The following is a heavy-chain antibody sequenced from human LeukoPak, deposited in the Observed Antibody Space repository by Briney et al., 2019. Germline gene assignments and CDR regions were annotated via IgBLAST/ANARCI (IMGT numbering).Heavy chain of an antibody. CDR3: AREGRYWYFDL. Sequence: PSETLSLTCTVSGGSISSYYWSWIRQPPGKGLEWIGYIFYSGSTNYNPSLKSRVTISVDPSKNQFSLKLSSVTAADTAVYYCAREGRYWYFDLWGRGTLVTVSS. V-gene: IGHV4-59*01. CDR1: GGSISSYY. J-gene: IGHJ2*01. CDR2: IFYSGST.